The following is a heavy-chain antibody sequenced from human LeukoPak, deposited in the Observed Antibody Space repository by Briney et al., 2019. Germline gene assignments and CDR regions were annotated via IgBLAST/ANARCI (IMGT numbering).Heavy chain of an antibody. J-gene: IGHJ4*02. Sequence: PGRSLRLSCAASGFTVDYGMHWVRQAPGKGLEWVSGISGSGGSTYYADSVKGRFTISRDNSKNTLYLQMNSLRAEDTAVYYCAVPGDYWGQGTLVTVSS. CDR3: AVPGDY. V-gene: IGHV3-23*01. CDR2: ISGSGGST. D-gene: IGHD3-10*01. CDR1: GFTVDYG.